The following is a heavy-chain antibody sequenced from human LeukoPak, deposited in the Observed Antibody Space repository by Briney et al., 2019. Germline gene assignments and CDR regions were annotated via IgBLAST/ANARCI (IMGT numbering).Heavy chain of an antibody. CDR1: GGSISSSSYY. CDR3: GILRADYDILTGYYTYYFDY. V-gene: IGHV4-39*01. D-gene: IGHD3-9*01. J-gene: IGHJ4*02. Sequence: SETLSLTCTVSGGSISSSSYYWGWIRQPPGKGLEWIGSIYYSGSAFYNPSLKSRITISVDTSKSQFSLKLSSVTAADTAVYYCGILRADYDILTGYYTYYFDYWGQGTLVTVSS. CDR2: IYYSGSA.